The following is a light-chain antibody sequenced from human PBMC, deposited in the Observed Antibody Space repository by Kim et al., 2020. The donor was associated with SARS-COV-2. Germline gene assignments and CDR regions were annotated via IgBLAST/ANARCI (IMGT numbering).Light chain of an antibody. J-gene: IGLJ3*02. Sequence: GQRINISCYGSSSNVVSNTVNWCKQVPGTAPKLLIYSNNQRPSGVPDRFSGSKSGTSASLAISGLQSEDEADYYCAAWDDSLNGWVFGGGTQLTVL. CDR1: SSNVVSNT. CDR3: AAWDDSLNGWV. CDR2: SNN. V-gene: IGLV1-44*01.